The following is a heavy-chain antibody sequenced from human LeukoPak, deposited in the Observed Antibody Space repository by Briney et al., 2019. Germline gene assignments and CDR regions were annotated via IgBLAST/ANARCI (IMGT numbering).Heavy chain of an antibody. J-gene: IGHJ3*02. V-gene: IGHV3-30*18. D-gene: IGHD6-19*01. Sequence: PGGSLRLSCAASGFTFSDYYMSWIRQAPGKGLEWVAVISYDGSNKYYADSVKGRFTISRDNSKNTLYLQMNSLRAEDTAVYYCAKGEQWLVTGNAFDIWGQGTMVTVSS. CDR1: GFTFSDYY. CDR2: ISYDGSNK. CDR3: AKGEQWLVTGNAFDI.